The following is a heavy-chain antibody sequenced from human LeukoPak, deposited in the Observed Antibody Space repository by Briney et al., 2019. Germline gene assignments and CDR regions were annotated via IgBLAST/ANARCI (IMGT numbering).Heavy chain of an antibody. V-gene: IGHV3-21*01. CDR1: GFTFSSYS. Sequence: GGSLRLSCAASGFTFSSYSMNWVRQAPGKGLEWVSSVSSSSSYIYYADSVKGRFTISRDNAKNSLYLQMNSLRAEDTAVYYCAREGDFDWLFVDYWGQGTLVTVSS. CDR2: VSSSSSYI. CDR3: AREGDFDWLFVDY. J-gene: IGHJ4*02. D-gene: IGHD3-9*01.